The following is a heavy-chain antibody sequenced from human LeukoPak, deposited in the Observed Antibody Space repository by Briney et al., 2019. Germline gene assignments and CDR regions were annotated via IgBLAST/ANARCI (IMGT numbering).Heavy chain of an antibody. V-gene: IGHV3-9*01. CDR2: ISWNSGSI. J-gene: IGHJ4*01. D-gene: IGHD5-18*01. CDR3: AKGHTYGLGESYLDF. Sequence: PGRSLRLSCEASGYTFDDYAMHWVRQAPGKGLEWVSAISWNSGSIGYADSVKGRFTISRDNGKNSLYLQMNSLRTEDTALYYCAKGHTYGLGESYLDFWGQEPWSPFPQ. CDR1: GYTFDDYA.